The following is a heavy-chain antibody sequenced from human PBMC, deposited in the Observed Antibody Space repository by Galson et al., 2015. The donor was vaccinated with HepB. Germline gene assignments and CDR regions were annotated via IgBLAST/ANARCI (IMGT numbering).Heavy chain of an antibody. CDR1: GFTFSSYG. D-gene: IGHD2-2*02. Sequence: SLRLSCAASGFTFSSYGMHWVRQAPGKGLEWVAVISYDGSNKYYADSVKGRFTISRDNSKNTLYPQMNSLRAEDTAVYYCAKDAYIVVVPAAIGWDWYFDLWGRGTLVTVSS. V-gene: IGHV3-30*18. CDR3: AKDAYIVVVPAAIGWDWYFDL. CDR2: ISYDGSNK. J-gene: IGHJ2*01.